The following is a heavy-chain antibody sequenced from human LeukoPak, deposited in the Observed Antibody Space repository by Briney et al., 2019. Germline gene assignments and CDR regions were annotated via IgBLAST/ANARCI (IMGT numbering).Heavy chain of an antibody. CDR1: GGSFSGYY. Sequence: KSSETLSLTCAVYGGSFSGYYWSWIRQPPGKGLEWIGEINHSGSTNYNPSLKSRVTISVDTSKNQFSLKLSSVTAADTAVYYCARGTMTTATYYFDYWGQGTLVTVSS. V-gene: IGHV4-34*01. CDR3: ARGTMTTATYYFDY. CDR2: INHSGST. J-gene: IGHJ4*02. D-gene: IGHD4-17*01.